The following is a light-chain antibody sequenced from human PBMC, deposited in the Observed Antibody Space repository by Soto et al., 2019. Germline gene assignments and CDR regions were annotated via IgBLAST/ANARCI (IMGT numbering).Light chain of an antibody. CDR1: SSNIGAGYD. Sequence: QSVLTQPHSVSGAPGHRVTISCTGSSSNIGAGYDVHWYQQLPGTAPKLLIYGNINLPSGVTDRFSCSKSGTSASLAITGLQAEDEADYYCQSYYSSLSGVVFGGGTKLTVL. V-gene: IGLV1-40*01. CDR3: QSYYSSLSGVV. J-gene: IGLJ2*01. CDR2: GNI.